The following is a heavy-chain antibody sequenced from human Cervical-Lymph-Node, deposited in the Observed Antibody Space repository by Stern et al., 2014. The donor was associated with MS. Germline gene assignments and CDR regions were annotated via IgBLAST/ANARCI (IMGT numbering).Heavy chain of an antibody. CDR1: GGSISSGDYY. V-gene: IGHV4-30-4*01. D-gene: IGHD3-3*01. J-gene: IGHJ4*02. Sequence: QVQVQESGPGLVKPSQTLSLTCTVSGGSISSGDYYWSWIRQHPGKGLERIGYIYYSGSTYYNPSLKSRVTISVDTSKNQFSLKLSSVTAADTAVYYCARGVTIFGVVKNWGQGTLVTVSS. CDR3: ARGVTIFGVVKN. CDR2: IYYSGST.